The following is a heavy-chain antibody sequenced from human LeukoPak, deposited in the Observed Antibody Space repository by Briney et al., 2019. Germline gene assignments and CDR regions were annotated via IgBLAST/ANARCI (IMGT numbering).Heavy chain of an antibody. CDR3: ARGEAPSRLWRGGIAAAGPTFDY. CDR1: GYTFTSYG. CDR2: ISAYNGNT. Sequence: GASVKVSCKASGYTFTSYGISWVRQAPGQGLEWMGWISAYNGNTNYAQKLQGRGTMTTDTSTSTAYMELRSLRSDDPAVYYCARGEAPSRLWRGGIAAAGPTFDYWGQGTLVTVSS. V-gene: IGHV1-18*01. D-gene: IGHD6-13*01. J-gene: IGHJ4*02.